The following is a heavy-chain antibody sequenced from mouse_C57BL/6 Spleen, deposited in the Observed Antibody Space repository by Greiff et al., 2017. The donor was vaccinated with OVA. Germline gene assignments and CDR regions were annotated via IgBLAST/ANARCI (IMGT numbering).Heavy chain of an antibody. CDR3: ARHEGYYYGSSLYFDY. Sequence: QVQLQQSGAELVKPGASVKLSCKASGYTFTEYTIHWVKQRSGQGLEWIGWFYPGSGSIKYNEKFKDKATLTADKYSSTVYMELSRVTSENPAVYFCARHEGYYYGSSLYFDYWGQGTTLTVSS. V-gene: IGHV1-62-2*01. J-gene: IGHJ2*01. D-gene: IGHD1-1*01. CDR1: GYTFTEYT. CDR2: FYPGSGSI.